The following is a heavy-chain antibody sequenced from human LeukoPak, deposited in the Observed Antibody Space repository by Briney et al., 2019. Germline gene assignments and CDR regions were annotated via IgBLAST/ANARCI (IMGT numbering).Heavy chain of an antibody. D-gene: IGHD3-3*01. CDR3: ASGGDFLSDLWSGYSFDY. V-gene: IGHV1-2*02. Sequence: ASVKLSCTASGYTFSGYDMHWVRQAPGQGLEWMGFINPNSGGTNYAHKFQGRVTITRDTSISTPYMERIRLRADDTAGYCCASGGDFLSDLWSGYSFDYWGQGTLVTVSS. CDR2: INPNSGGT. J-gene: IGHJ4*02. CDR1: GYTFSGYD.